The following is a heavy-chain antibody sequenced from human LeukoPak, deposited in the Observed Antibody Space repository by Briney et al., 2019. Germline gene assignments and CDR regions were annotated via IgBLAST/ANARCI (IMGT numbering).Heavy chain of an antibody. V-gene: IGHV4-39*07. CDR1: GGSISRTDYY. D-gene: IGHD2-2*02. Sequence: SETLSLTSSVSGGSISRTDYYWAWVRQPPGKGVEWIGSIYYNGSTHNSASLRSRVTMSVDTSNNHFSLKLSYVTAADTAVYYCAAVVSDCSIPNCHKGWFDPWGQGIHLTVSS. J-gene: IGHJ5*02. CDR2: IYYNGST. CDR3: AAVVSDCSIPNCHKGWFDP.